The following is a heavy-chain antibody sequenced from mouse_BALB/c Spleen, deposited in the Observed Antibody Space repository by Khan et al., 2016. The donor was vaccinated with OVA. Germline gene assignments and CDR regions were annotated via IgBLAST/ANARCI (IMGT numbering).Heavy chain of an antibody. D-gene: IGHD2-14*01. CDR2: INPSSGYT. J-gene: IGHJ1*01. V-gene: IGHV1-4*01. CDR3: ARSGAYYRYDGYFVV. CDR1: GYTFTSYT. Sequence: QVQLQQSGAELARPGASVKMSCKASGYTFTSYTMHWVKQRPGQGLEWIGFINPSSGYTNYNQKFKDKATLTADKSSSTAYMQLSSLTSEDSAVYYCARSGAYYRYDGYFVVWGAGTTVTVSS.